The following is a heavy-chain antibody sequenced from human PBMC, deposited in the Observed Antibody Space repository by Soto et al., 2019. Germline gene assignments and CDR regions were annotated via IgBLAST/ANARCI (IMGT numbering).Heavy chain of an antibody. D-gene: IGHD1-7*01. CDR2: IYSGGST. Sequence: PGGSLRLSGAASGFTASSIYMSWVRQAPGKGLEWVSVIYSGGSTYYADSVKGRFTISRDNSKDTLYLQMNSLRAEDTAVYYCVRDVNYAFDSWGQGPLVTVSS. J-gene: IGHJ4*02. CDR3: VRDVNYAFDS. V-gene: IGHV3-66*01. CDR1: GFTASSIY.